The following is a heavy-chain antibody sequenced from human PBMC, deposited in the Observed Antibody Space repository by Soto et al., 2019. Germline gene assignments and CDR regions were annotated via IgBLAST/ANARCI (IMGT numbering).Heavy chain of an antibody. CDR3: ARDRPPPSHIVVVVAAKSDAFDI. CDR1: GFTFSSYS. V-gene: IGHV3-48*01. Sequence: GGSLRLSCAASGFTFSSYSMNWVRQAPGKGLEWVSYISSSSSTIYYADSVKGRFTISRDNAKNSLYLQMNSLRAEDTAVYYCARDRPPPSHIVVVVAAKSDAFDIWGQGTMVTVSS. CDR2: ISSSSSTI. D-gene: IGHD2-15*01. J-gene: IGHJ3*02.